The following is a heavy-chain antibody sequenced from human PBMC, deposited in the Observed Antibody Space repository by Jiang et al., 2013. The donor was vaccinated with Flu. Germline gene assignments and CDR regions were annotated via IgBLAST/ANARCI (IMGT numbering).Heavy chain of an antibody. CDR1: GFTFNTYP. CDR3: ARDSGYDP. CDR2: ISYAGSHT. D-gene: IGHD3-22*01. Sequence: VQLVESGGGVVQPGRSLRLSCAASGFTFNTYPMHWVRQAPGRGLEWVGVISYAGSHTYYAESVKGRFTISRDNSKNTLFLELSSLRPDDTAVYYCARDSGYDP. V-gene: IGHV3-30*15. J-gene: IGHJ5*02.